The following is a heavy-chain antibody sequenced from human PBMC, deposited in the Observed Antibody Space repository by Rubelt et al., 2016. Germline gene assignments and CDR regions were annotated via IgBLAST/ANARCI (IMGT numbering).Heavy chain of an antibody. CDR2: IYSGGST. J-gene: IGHJ5*02. Sequence: CGGGLVQPGGSLRLSCAASGFTVSSNHMSWVRQAPGKGLEWVSLIYSGGSTYYADSVKGRFTISRDNSKNMLFLQMNSLRAEDTAIYYCAKIGKLAWFGELSAWGQGTLVTVSS. D-gene: IGHD3-10*01. V-gene: IGHV3-66*01. CDR1: GFTVSSNH. CDR3: AKIGKLAWFGELSA.